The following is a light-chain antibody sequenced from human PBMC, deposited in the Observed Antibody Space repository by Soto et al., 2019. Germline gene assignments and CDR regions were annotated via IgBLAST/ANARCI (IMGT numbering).Light chain of an antibody. V-gene: IGKV1-5*03. Sequence: GDRVLIPCRASQSVSNWLAWYQQKPGKAPNLLIDKASSLKSGVPSRFSGSGSGTEFTLTISNLQPDDFATYYCQQANAFPLTFGQGTRLEI. CDR2: KAS. CDR3: QQANAFPLT. CDR1: QSVSNW. J-gene: IGKJ5*01.